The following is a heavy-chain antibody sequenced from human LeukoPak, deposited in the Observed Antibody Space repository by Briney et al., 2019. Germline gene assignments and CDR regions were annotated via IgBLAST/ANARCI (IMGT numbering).Heavy chain of an antibody. Sequence: SETLSLTCAVSGGSISSGGYSWSWIRQPPGKGLEWIGYIYHSGSTYYNPSLKSRVTISVDRSKNQFSLKLSSVTAADTAVYYCARVRSYYDSSGYYKRYGGLNWFDPWGQGTLVTVSS. J-gene: IGHJ5*02. CDR3: ARVRSYYDSSGYYKRYGGLNWFDP. CDR2: IYHSGST. CDR1: GGSISSGGYS. V-gene: IGHV4-30-2*01. D-gene: IGHD3-22*01.